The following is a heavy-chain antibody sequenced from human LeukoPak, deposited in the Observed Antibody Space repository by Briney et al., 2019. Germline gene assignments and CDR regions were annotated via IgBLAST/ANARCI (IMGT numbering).Heavy chain of an antibody. CDR3: ARGLRYCTNGVCDEGYYFDY. Sequence: PGGSLRLSCAASGFTVSSSYMSWVRQAPGKGLEWVSVIYSGGSTYYADSVKGRFTISRDNSKNTLYLQMDSLRAEDTAVYYCARGLRYCTNGVCDEGYYFDYWGQGTLVTVSS. CDR1: GFTVSSSY. J-gene: IGHJ4*02. V-gene: IGHV3-53*01. CDR2: IYSGGST. D-gene: IGHD2-8*01.